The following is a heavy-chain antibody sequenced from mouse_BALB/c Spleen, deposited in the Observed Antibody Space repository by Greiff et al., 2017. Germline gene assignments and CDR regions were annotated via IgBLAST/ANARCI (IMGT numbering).Heavy chain of an antibody. J-gene: IGHJ1*01. CDR2: ISSGGST. CDR1: GFTFSSYA. D-gene: IGHD1-1*01. Sequence: EVQRVESGGGLVKPGGSLKLSCAASGFTFSSYAMSWVRQTPEKRLEWVASISSGGSTYYPDSVKGRFTISRDNARNILYLQMSSLRSEDTAMYYCANYYGSRTYFDVWGAGTTVTVSS. V-gene: IGHV5-6-5*01. CDR3: ANYYGSRTYFDV.